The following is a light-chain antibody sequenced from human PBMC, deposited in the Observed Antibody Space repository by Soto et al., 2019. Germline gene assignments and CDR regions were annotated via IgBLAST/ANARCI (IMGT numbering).Light chain of an antibody. CDR1: NIGSKS. J-gene: IGLJ2*01. CDR2: YDS. CDR3: QVWDSSSDHPV. Sequence: SYELTQLPSVSVAPGKRARITCGGTNIGSKSVHWYQQKPGQAPVLVIYYDSDRPSGIPERFSGSNSGNTATLTISRVEAGDEADYYCQVWDSSSDHPVFGGGTKLTVL. V-gene: IGLV3-21*04.